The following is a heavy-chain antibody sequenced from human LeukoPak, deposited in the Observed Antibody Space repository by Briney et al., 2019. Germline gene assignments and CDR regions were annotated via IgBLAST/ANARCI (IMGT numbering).Heavy chain of an antibody. CDR1: GFTFSNYW. CDR2: ISGRGGST. CDR3: AKLDVARKQLWPRLVPAPFDY. Sequence: GGSLRLSCAASGFTFSNYWMSWVRQAPGKGLEWVSAISGRGGSTYYADSVKGRFTISRDNSKNTLYLQMNSLRAEDTAVYYCAKLDVARKQLWPRLVPAPFDYWGQGTLVTVSS. D-gene: IGHD5-18*01. J-gene: IGHJ4*02. V-gene: IGHV3-23*01.